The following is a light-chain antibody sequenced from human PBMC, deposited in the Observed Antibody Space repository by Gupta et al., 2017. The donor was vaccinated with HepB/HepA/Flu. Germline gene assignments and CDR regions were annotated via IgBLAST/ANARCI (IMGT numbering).Light chain of an antibody. CDR2: GNN. J-gene: IGLJ2*01. V-gene: IGLV3-19*01. CDR1: SLRNYY. CDR3: NCRDSSGNVV. Sequence: TCQGDSLRNYYASWFQQKPGQAPKLVLYGNNIRPSGIPDRLSGSNSGNTASLTIAGTQAEDEADYYCNCRDSSGNVVVGGGTRLTVL.